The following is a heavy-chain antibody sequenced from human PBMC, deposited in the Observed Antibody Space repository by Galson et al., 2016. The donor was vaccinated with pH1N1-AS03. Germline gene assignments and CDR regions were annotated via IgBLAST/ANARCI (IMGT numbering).Heavy chain of an antibody. D-gene: IGHD6-19*01. CDR2: VYYRGST. V-gene: IGHV4-59*01. J-gene: IGHJ4*02. CDR1: GDSIINYY. CDR3: ARTVVAGWGYYFDY. Sequence: TASGDSIINYYWSWIRQSPGKALEWIGYVYYRGSTNYNPSLKSRVTISVDTSKNQFSLNLGSVTAADTAVYYCARTVVAGWGYYFDYWGQGTLVTVSS.